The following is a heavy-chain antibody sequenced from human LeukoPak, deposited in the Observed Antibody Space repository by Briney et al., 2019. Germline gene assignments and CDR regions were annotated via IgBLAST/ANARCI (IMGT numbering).Heavy chain of an antibody. CDR3: ARSLYGPLDY. CDR1: GFTFDDYA. V-gene: IGHV3-9*03. CDR2: ISWNSGSI. Sequence: GGSLRLSCAASGFTFDDYAMHWVRHAPGKGLEWVSGISWNSGSIGYADSVKGRFTISRDNAKNSLYLQMNSLRAEDMALYYCARSLYGPLDYWGQGTLVTVSS. D-gene: IGHD3-16*01. J-gene: IGHJ4*02.